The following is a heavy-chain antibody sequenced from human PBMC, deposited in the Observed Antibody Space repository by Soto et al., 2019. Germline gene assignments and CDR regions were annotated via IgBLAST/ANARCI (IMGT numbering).Heavy chain of an antibody. V-gene: IGHV1-69*06. CDR1: GDTFSSHA. J-gene: IGHJ4*02. Sequence: QVQLVQSGAEVKKPGSSVKVSCKASGDTFSSHAISWVRQAPGQGLEWMGXIIPIFGTANNTQKFQGRVTITADKSTSTAYMELSSLRSEDTAVYYCATHTRLTIFGVVRKNGYFDYWGQGTLVTVSS. D-gene: IGHD3-3*01. CDR3: ATHTRLTIFGVVRKNGYFDY. CDR2: IIPIFGTA.